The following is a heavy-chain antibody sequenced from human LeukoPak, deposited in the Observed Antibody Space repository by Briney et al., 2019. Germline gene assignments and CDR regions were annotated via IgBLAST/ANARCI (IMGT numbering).Heavy chain of an antibody. D-gene: IGHD4-17*01. V-gene: IGHV3-30*03. Sequence: AGRSLRLSCAASGFTFSNHGIHWVRQAPGKGLEWVAVISYDGSNKYYADSVKGRFTISRDNSKNTLYLQMNSLRAEDTAVYYCAPGGDYTFFDYWGQGTLVTVSS. CDR1: GFTFSNHG. J-gene: IGHJ4*02. CDR2: ISYDGSNK. CDR3: APGGDYTFFDY.